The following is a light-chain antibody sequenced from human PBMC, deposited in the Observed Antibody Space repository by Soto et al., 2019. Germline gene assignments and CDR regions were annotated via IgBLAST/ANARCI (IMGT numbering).Light chain of an antibody. CDR3: QQLNSYPFT. V-gene: IGKV1-13*02. Sequence: AIHLTQSPSSLSASVGDRVTITCRASQGISSALAWYQHNPGRPPRVLIYDASSLQSGVPSRFSGSESGTDCTLTISSPQPEDSATYYCQQLNSYPFTFGQGTRLEIK. J-gene: IGKJ5*01. CDR2: DAS. CDR1: QGISSA.